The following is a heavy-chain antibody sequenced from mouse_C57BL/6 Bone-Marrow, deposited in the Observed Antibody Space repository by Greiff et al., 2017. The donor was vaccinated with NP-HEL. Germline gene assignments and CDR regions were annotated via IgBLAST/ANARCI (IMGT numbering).Heavy chain of an antibody. V-gene: IGHV3-6*01. D-gene: IGHD3-3*01. J-gene: IGHJ3*01. CDR2: ISYDGSN. Sequence: EVKLVESGPGLVKPSQSLSLTCSVTGYSITSGYYWNWIRQFPGNKLEWMGYISYDGSNNYNPSLKNRISITRDTSKNQFFLKLNSVTTEDTATYYCASLGGFAYWGQGTLVTVSA. CDR3: ASLGGFAY. CDR1: GYSITSGYY.